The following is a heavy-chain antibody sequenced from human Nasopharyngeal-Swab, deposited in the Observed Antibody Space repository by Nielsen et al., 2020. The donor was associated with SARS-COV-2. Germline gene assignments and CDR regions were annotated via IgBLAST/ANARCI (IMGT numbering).Heavy chain of an antibody. Sequence: GSLRLSCAVSGGSISSSNWWSWVRQPPGRGLEWIGEINHSGSTNYNPSLKSRVTISVDTSKNQFSLKLSSVTAADTAVYYCARGRTGTTRSLNRFDYWGQGTLVTVSS. CDR2: INHSGST. CDR3: ARGRTGTTRSLNRFDY. V-gene: IGHV4-4*02. J-gene: IGHJ4*02. D-gene: IGHD1-1*01. CDR1: GGSISSSNW.